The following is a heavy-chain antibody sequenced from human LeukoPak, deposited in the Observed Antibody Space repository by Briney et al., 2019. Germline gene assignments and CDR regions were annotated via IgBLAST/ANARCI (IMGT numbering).Heavy chain of an antibody. J-gene: IGHJ4*02. CDR3: ARHRGAYCSGGDCYSSYYFDS. CDR2: IYYSGST. V-gene: IGHV4-59*08. Sequence: SETLSLTCTVSGGSISSYYWNWIRQPPGKGLEWIAYIYYSGSTSYNPSPKSRVTISVDTSKKQFSLKLSSVTAADTAVYYCARHRGAYCSGGDCYSSYYFDSWGQGTLVTVSS. CDR1: GGSISSYY. D-gene: IGHD2-15*01.